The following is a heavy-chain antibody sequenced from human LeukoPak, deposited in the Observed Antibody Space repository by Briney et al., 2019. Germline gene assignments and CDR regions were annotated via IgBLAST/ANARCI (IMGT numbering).Heavy chain of an antibody. CDR3: AREWSAFDI. V-gene: IGHV3-11*04. CDR1: GRTFTEYY. CDR2: IGGTAGNT. D-gene: IGHD2-8*01. Sequence: PGGSLRLSCAASGRTFTEYYMHWIRQAPGKGLEWVSFIGGTAGNTYYADSVKGRFTISGDNAKNSLYLQMNSLRAEDTAVYYCAREWSAFDIWGQGTMVTVSS. J-gene: IGHJ3*02.